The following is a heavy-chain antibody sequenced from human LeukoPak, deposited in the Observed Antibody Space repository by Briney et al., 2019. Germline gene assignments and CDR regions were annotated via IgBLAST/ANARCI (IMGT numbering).Heavy chain of an antibody. J-gene: IGHJ4*02. D-gene: IGHD2-15*01. Sequence: SETLSLTCAVYGGSFSGYYWSWIRQPPGKGLEWIGEINHSGSTNYNPSLKSRVTISVDTSKNQFSLKLSSVTAADTAVYYCASALPYCSGGSCYPYYFDYWGQGTLVTVSS. CDR1: GGSFSGYY. CDR2: INHSGST. V-gene: IGHV4-34*01. CDR3: ASALPYCSGGSCYPYYFDY.